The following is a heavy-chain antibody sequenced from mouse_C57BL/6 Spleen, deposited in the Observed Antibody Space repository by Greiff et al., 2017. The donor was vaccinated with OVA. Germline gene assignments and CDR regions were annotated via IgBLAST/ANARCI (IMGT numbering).Heavy chain of an antibody. Sequence: EVKLVESGPGMVKPSQSLSLTCTVTGYSITSGYDWHWIRPFPGNKLEWMCYISYSGSPNYNPSLTIRISITHDTSKNHFFLKLNSVTTEYTATYYGASSQGAGDYAMDYGGQGTSVTVSS. J-gene: IGHJ4*01. V-gene: IGHV3-1*01. CDR2: ISYSGSP. D-gene: IGHD3-2*02. CDR3: ASSQGAGDYAMDY. CDR1: GYSITSGYD.